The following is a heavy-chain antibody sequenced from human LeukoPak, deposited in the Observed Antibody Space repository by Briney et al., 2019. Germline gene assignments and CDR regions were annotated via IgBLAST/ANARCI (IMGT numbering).Heavy chain of an antibody. CDR3: ARAGYSSGWYADNFDY. Sequence: SETLSLTCTVSGGSISSYYWSWIRQPPGKGLEWIGYIYYSGSTNYNPSLKSRVTISVDTSKNQFSLKLSSVTAADTAVYYCARAGYSSGWYADNFDYWGQGTLVTVSS. CDR1: GGSISSYY. D-gene: IGHD6-19*01. V-gene: IGHV4-59*01. CDR2: IYYSGST. J-gene: IGHJ4*02.